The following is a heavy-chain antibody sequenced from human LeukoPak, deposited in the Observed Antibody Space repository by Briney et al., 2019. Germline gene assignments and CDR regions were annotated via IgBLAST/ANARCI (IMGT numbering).Heavy chain of an antibody. Sequence: GGSLRLSCAASGFTFSRSAMSWVRQAPAKGLEWVSGISESGGVTYYVDSVKGRFTTSRDTSKNTVYLQMNSLRAEDTAIYYCAKRGIYGDPSDYWGQGTLVTVSS. CDR1: GFTFSRSA. V-gene: IGHV3-23*01. D-gene: IGHD4-17*01. J-gene: IGHJ4*02. CDR2: ISESGGVT. CDR3: AKRGIYGDPSDY.